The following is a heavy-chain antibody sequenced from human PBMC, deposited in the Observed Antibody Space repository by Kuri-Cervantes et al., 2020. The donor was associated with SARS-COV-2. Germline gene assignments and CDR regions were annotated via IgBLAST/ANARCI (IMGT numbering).Heavy chain of an antibody. V-gene: IGHV3-23*01. J-gene: IGHJ4*02. CDR2: ISGSGGST. CDR3: AKDDGGSFGLFDN. CDR1: GFTFSSYA. Sequence: GGSLRSCAASGFTFSSYAMSWVRQAPGKGLEWVSAISGSGGSTYYADSVKGRFTISRDNSKNTLYLQMNSLRPEDTAVYYCAKDDGGSFGLFDNWGQGILVTVSS. D-gene: IGHD1-26*01.